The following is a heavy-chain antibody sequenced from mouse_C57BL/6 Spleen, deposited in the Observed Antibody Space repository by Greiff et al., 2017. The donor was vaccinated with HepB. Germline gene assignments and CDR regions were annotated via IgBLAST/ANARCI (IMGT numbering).Heavy chain of an antibody. CDR3: VLDYDGYAMDY. V-gene: IGHV14-2*01. D-gene: IGHD2-4*01. J-gene: IGHJ4*01. CDR1: GFNIKDYY. Sequence: VQLKESGAELVKPGASVKLSCTASGFNIKDYYMHWVKQRTEQGLEWIGRIDPEDGETKYAPKFQGKATITADTSSNTAYLQLSSLTSDDTAVYYCVLDYDGYAMDYWGQGTSVTVSS. CDR2: IDPEDGET.